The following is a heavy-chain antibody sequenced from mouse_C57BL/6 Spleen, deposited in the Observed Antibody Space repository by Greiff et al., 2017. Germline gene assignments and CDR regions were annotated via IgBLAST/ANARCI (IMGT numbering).Heavy chain of an antibody. Sequence: EVQGVESGGGLVKPGGSLKLSCAASGFTFSSYTMSWVRQTPEKRLEWVATISGGGGNTYYPDSVKGRFTISRDKAKNTLYLQMSSLRSEDTALYYCARQGNWGFYWYFDVWGTGTTVTVSS. CDR2: ISGGGGNT. V-gene: IGHV5-9*01. CDR3: ARQGNWGFYWYFDV. J-gene: IGHJ1*03. CDR1: GFTFSSYT. D-gene: IGHD4-1*01.